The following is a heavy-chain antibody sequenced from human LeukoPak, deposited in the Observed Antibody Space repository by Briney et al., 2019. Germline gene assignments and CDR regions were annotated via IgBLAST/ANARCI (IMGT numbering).Heavy chain of an antibody. D-gene: IGHD6-13*01. V-gene: IGHV3-48*03. J-gene: IGHJ4*02. CDR1: GFTFGFYE. CDR3: ARVSAAAGNSCIDY. Sequence: GGSLRLSCATSGFTFGFYEMNWVRQAPGKGLEWVSYISSSGSTIYYADSVKGRFTISRDNAKNSLYLQMNSLRAEDTAVYYCARVSAAAGNSCIDYWGQGTLVTVSS. CDR2: ISSSGSTI.